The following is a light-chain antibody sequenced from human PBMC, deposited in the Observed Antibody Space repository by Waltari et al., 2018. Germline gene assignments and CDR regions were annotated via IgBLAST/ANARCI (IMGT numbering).Light chain of an antibody. Sequence: IQLTQSPSSLSASVGDRVTITCRASQGISYFLAWYQQKPGKAPKVLIYAACTLQSRVPSTFSGSASGTDFTLAISSLQPEDFATYYCQHLNSSPPLFGGGTKVEIK. V-gene: IGKV1-9*01. CDR3: QHLNSSPPL. CDR1: QGISYF. J-gene: IGKJ4*02. CDR2: AAC.